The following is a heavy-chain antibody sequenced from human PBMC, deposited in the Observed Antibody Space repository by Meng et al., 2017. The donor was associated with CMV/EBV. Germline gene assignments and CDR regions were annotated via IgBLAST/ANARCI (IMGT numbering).Heavy chain of an antibody. J-gene: IGHJ4*02. CDR1: GGSISSSSYY. D-gene: IGHD3-22*01. CDR2: IYYSGST. V-gene: IGHV4-39*07. CDR3: ARYLGWSEYYYDSSGPSGLGYFDY. Sequence: PETLSLTCTVSGGSISSSSYYWGWIRQPPGKGLEWIGSIYYSGSTYYNPSLKSRVTISVDTSKNQFSLKLSSVTAADTAVYYCARYLGWSEYYYDSSGPSGLGYFDYWGQGTLVTVSS.